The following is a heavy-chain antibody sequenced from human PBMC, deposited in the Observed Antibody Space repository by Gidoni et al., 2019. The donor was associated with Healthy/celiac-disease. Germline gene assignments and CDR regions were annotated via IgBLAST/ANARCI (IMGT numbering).Heavy chain of an antibody. Sequence: QVQLVESGGGVVQPGRSLRLSCAASGFTFRSYAMHWVRQAPGKGLEWVAVISYDGSNKYYADSVKGRFTISRDNSKNTLYLQMNSLRAEDTAVYYCARDSSSSSPPYNWFDPWGQGTLVTVSS. CDR1: GFTFRSYA. D-gene: IGHD6-6*01. CDR2: ISYDGSNK. J-gene: IGHJ5*02. CDR3: ARDSSSSSPPYNWFDP. V-gene: IGHV3-30-3*01.